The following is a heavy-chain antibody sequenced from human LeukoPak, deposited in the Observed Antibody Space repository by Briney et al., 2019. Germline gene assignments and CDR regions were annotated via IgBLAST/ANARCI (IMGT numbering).Heavy chain of an antibody. CDR2: IRYDGSNK. CDR1: GLTFSSYG. CDR3: AKDTNRVYYFDY. V-gene: IGHV3-30*02. Sequence: GGSLRLSCAASGLTFSSYGTHWVRHAPSKGLEWVAFIRYDGSNKYYADSVKGRLTIPRNNSKNTLYLQMNSLRAEDTAVYYCAKDTNRVYYFDYWGQGTLVTVSS. D-gene: IGHD1-14*01. J-gene: IGHJ4*02.